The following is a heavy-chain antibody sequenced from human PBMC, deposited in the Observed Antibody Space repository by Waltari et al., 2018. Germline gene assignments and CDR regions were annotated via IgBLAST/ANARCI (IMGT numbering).Heavy chain of an antibody. Sequence: EVQLLESGGGLVQPGGSLRLSCAASGFTFSSYAMSWVRQAPGKGLEWVSAMSGSGGSTSNADAVKGRFTISRDNSKNTLYLQMNSLRAEDTAVYYCAKNMVRGRELGYWGQGTLVTVSS. D-gene: IGHD3-10*01. CDR1: GFTFSSYA. CDR3: AKNMVRGRELGY. J-gene: IGHJ4*02. V-gene: IGHV3-23*01. CDR2: MSGSGGST.